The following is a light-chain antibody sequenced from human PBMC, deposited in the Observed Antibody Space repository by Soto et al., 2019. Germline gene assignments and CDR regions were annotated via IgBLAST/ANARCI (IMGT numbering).Light chain of an antibody. CDR1: QTLNIN. V-gene: IGKV3-15*01. Sequence: EIVMTQSPDTLSVSPGEIATLSCRASQTLNINLAWYQQKPGQAHRLLIYGASTRATGFPARFSGSGSGKVFTLTITNLQPEDSAVYYCQQYSDGLTFGQGTKVEIK. CDR3: QQYSDGLT. CDR2: GAS. J-gene: IGKJ1*01.